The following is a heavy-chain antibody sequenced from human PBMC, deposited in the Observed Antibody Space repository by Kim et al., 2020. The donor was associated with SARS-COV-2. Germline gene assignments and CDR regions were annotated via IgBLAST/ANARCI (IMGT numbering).Heavy chain of an antibody. J-gene: IGHJ4*02. V-gene: IGHV3-48*02. Sequence: ADAVKARFTSSREKSKNALYLQMNSLRDEDAAVYYCARGLFWSGLNDYWGQGTLVTVSS. CDR3: ARGLFWSGLNDY. D-gene: IGHD3-3*01.